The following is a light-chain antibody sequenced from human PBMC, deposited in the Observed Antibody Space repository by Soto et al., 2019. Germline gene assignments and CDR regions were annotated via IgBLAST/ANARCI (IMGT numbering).Light chain of an antibody. CDR3: CSYAGSSAYV. CDR2: NVI. V-gene: IGLV2-11*01. Sequence: QSALTQPRSVSGSPGQSVTISCTGTSSDVGGYNHVSWYQQNPGEAPKVMIFNVIKRPSGVLDRFSGSKSDNTASLTISGLQAEDEADYYCCSYAGSSAYVFGAGTKVTVL. J-gene: IGLJ1*01. CDR1: SSDVGGYNH.